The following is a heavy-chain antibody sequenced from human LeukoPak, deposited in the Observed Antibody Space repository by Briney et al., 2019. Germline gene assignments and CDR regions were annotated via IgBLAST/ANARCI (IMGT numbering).Heavy chain of an antibody. D-gene: IGHD3-16*02. CDR2: INHSGST. V-gene: IGHV4-34*01. CDR1: GGSFSGYC. J-gene: IGHJ6*04. Sequence: SETLSLTCAVYGGSFSGYCWSWIRQPPGKGLEWIGEINHSGSTNYNPSLKSRVTISVDTSKNQFSLKLSSVTAADTAVYYCARVRVINFYYYGMDVWGKGTTVTVSS. CDR3: ARVRVINFYYYGMDV.